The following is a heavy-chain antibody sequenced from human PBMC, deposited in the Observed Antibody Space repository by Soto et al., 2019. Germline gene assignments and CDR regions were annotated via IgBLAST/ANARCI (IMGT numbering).Heavy chain of an antibody. D-gene: IGHD2-15*01. CDR2: IKEDGGLR. CDR3: TSARSSVEPGGFVEN. J-gene: IGHJ4*02. CDR1: KFFISSSW. Sequence: EVQLEESGGGLVQPGGSLRLSCTASKFFISSSWMSWVRQAPGKGLEWVANIKEDGGLRRYVDSVKGRFTISRDNGKTSVYLQMNSLRADDTAVYYCTSARSSVEPGGFVENWGQGTLGTVSS. V-gene: IGHV3-7*03.